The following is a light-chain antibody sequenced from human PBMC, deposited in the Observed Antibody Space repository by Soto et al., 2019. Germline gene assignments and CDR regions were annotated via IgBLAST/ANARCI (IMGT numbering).Light chain of an antibody. CDR1: QSVSSSY. Sequence: EIVLTHSPGTLSLSPGERATLSCSASQSVSSSYLAWYQQKPGQAPRLLIYGGSSRATGIPDRFSGSGSGTGFTLTISRLEPEDFAVYYCQQYGSSPPITFGQGTRLEI. J-gene: IGKJ5*01. CDR2: GGS. V-gene: IGKV3-20*01. CDR3: QQYGSSPPIT.